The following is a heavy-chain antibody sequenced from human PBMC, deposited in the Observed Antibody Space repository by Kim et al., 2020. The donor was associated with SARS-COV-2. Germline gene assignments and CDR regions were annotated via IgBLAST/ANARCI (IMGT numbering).Heavy chain of an antibody. J-gene: IGHJ4*02. Sequence: GGSLRLSCAASGFNFVNYGMHWVRQAPGKGLEWVAVIWNDGHTEYYSDSVKGRFTISRDNSKNTVSLQMNNLSAEDTAVYYFAKPSMANTVNGFDFWGQGTLVTVSS. CDR1: GFNFVNYG. CDR3: AKPSMANTVNGFDF. V-gene: IGHV3-33*06. D-gene: IGHD3-3*02. CDR2: IWNDGHTE.